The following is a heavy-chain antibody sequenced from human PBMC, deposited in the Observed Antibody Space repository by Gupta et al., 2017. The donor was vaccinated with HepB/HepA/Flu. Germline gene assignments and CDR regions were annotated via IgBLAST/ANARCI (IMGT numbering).Heavy chain of an antibody. CDR1: GGSISSSSYY. V-gene: IGHV4-39*01. CDR3: ARREVVVTAILDDY. CDR2: IYYSGST. J-gene: IGHJ4*02. Sequence: QLQLQESGPGLVKPSETLSLTCTVSGGSISSSSYYWGWIRQPPGKGLEWIGSIYYSGSTYYNPSLKSRVTISVDTSKNQFSLKLSSVTAADTAVYYCARREVVVTAILDDYWGQGTLVTVSS. D-gene: IGHD2-21*02.